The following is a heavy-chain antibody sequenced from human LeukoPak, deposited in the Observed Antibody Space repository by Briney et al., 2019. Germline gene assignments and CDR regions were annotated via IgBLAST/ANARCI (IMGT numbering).Heavy chain of an antibody. V-gene: IGHV3-7*01. D-gene: IGHD6-13*01. J-gene: IGHJ5*02. Sequence: PGGSLRLSCAASGFTFSSYWMSWVRQAPGKGLEWVANIKQDGSEKYYVDSVKGRFTISRDNAKNSLYLQMNSLRAEDTAVYYCARSPLSSWYVWFDPWGQGTLVTVSS. CDR3: ARSPLSSWYVWFDP. CDR2: IKQDGSEK. CDR1: GFTFSSYW.